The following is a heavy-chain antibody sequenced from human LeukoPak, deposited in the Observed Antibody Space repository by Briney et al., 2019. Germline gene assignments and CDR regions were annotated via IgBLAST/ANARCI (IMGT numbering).Heavy chain of an antibody. CDR2: INPSVGGI. D-gene: IGHD5-24*01. V-gene: IGHV1-46*01. CDR1: GYTFTGYY. J-gene: IGHJ6*02. CDR3: ARGPGRDGYNFQSYYGVDV. Sequence: ASVKVSCKASGYTFTGYYMHWVRQAPGQGLEWMGIINPSVGGISYAQKFQGRVTMTSDTSASTVYMDLSSLGSEDTAVYYCARGPGRDGYNFQSYYGVDVWGQGTTVTVSS.